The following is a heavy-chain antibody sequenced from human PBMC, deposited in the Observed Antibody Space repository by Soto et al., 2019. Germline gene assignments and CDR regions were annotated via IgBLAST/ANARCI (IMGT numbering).Heavy chain of an antibody. CDR3: ASFDPKYSSGWYETDY. J-gene: IGHJ4*02. D-gene: IGHD6-19*01. V-gene: IGHV5-51*01. Sequence: GXSLKISCKGSGYIFTNYLIGWVRQMPGKGLEWMGIIYPGDSDTRYSPSFQGQVTISADKSISTAYLQWSSLKASDIALYYCASFDPKYSSGWYETDYWGQGTLVTVSS. CDR1: GYIFTNYL. CDR2: IYPGDSDT.